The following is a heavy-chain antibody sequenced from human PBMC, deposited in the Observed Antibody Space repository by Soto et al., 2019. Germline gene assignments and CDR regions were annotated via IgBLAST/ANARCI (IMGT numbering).Heavy chain of an antibody. CDR2: ISAYNGNT. Sequence: ASVKVSCKASGGTFSSYAITWVRQAPGQGLEWMGWISAYNGNTNYAQKLQGRVTMTTDTSTSTAYMELRSLRSDDTAVYYCARGRGDYVFAHWGQGTLVTVSS. D-gene: IGHD3-16*01. V-gene: IGHV1-18*01. CDR3: ARGRGDYVFAH. J-gene: IGHJ4*02. CDR1: GGTFSSYA.